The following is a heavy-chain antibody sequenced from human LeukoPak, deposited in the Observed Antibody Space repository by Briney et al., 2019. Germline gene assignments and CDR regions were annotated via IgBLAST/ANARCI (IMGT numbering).Heavy chain of an antibody. D-gene: IGHD5-12*01. J-gene: IGHJ5*02. CDR2: INHSGST. CDR1: GGSFSGYY. CDR3: ATAPLRSGRWFDP. V-gene: IGHV4-34*01. Sequence: SETLSLTCAVYGGSFSGYYWSWIRQPPGKGLEWIGEINHSGSTNYNPSLKSRVTISVDTSKNQFSLKLSSVTAADTAVYYCATAPLRSGRWFDPWGQGTLVTVSS.